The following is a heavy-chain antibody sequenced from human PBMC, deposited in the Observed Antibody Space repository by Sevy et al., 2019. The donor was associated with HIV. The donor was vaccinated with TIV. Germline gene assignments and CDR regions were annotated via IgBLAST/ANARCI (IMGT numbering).Heavy chain of an antibody. V-gene: IGHV3-53*01. D-gene: IGHD2-2*01. Sequence: GGSLRLSCSVSGITVSSNYMSWVRQAPGKGLEWVSVIFNNGATSYADSVKGRFSISRDNSKNTLFLQMKSLRAEDTATYYCVREEYSCSWITGWFDPWGQGTLVTVSS. CDR1: GITVSSNY. J-gene: IGHJ5*02. CDR2: IFNNGAT. CDR3: VREEYSCSWITGWFDP.